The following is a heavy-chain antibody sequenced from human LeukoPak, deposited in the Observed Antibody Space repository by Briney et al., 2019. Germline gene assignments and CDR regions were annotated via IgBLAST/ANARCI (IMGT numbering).Heavy chain of an antibody. Sequence: RPSETLSLTCAVSGGSISSGGYSWSWIRQPPGKGLEWIGYIYHSGSTYYNPSLKSRVTISVDRSKNQFSLKLSSVTAADTAVYYCARVGGYDSDYWGQGTLVTVSS. V-gene: IGHV4-30-2*01. CDR1: GGSISSGGYS. J-gene: IGHJ4*02. CDR2: IYHSGST. CDR3: ARVGGYDSDY. D-gene: IGHD5-12*01.